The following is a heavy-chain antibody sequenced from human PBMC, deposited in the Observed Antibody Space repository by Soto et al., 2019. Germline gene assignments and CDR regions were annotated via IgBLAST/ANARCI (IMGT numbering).Heavy chain of an antibody. D-gene: IGHD6-13*01. J-gene: IGHJ5*02. CDR1: GYTFTSYG. CDR2: SNAANGDT. CDR3: VRRHVSATGIDWFDP. V-gene: IGHV1-3*01. Sequence: QVQLVQSGTEVKKPGASVKVSCKASGYTFTSYGIHWVRQAPGQRLEWMGWSNAANGDTKYSPKTQGRVTITRDTSASTAYMELSSLRSEDTAVYYCVRRHVSATGIDWFDPWGQGTLVTVSS.